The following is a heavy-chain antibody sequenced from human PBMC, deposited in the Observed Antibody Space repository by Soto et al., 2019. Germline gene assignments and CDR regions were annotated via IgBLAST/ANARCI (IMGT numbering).Heavy chain of an antibody. Sequence: ASVKVSCKASGYTFTTFAMHWVRQAPGQRLEWMGWINADNGNTKYSQKLQDRVTITRDTSASTAYMELRSLRSDDTAVYYCARGVGSGTYYNQYNWFDPWGQGTLVTVSS. CDR2: INADNGNT. CDR1: GYTFTTFA. J-gene: IGHJ5*02. V-gene: IGHV1-3*01. D-gene: IGHD3-10*01. CDR3: ARGVGSGTYYNQYNWFDP.